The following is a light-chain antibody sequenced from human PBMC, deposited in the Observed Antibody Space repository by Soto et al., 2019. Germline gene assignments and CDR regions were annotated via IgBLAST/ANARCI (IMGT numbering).Light chain of an antibody. V-gene: IGKV3-11*01. Sequence: EIVFSQSVAILSLYTEERATLSCRASQSVSSYLAWYQQKPGQAPRLLIYDASNRATGIPARFSGSGSGTDFTLTISSLEPEDFAVYYCQQRSNWPITFGQGTRLEIK. CDR1: QSVSSY. CDR2: DAS. J-gene: IGKJ5*01. CDR3: QQRSNWPIT.